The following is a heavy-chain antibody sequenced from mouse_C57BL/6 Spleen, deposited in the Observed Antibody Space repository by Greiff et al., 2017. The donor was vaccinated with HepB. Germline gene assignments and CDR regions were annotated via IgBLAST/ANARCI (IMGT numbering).Heavy chain of an antibody. CDR1: GYTFTSYW. CDR2: IDPSDSYT. V-gene: IGHV1-69*01. Sequence: VQLQQPGAELVMPGASVKLSCKASGYTFTSYWMHWVKQRPGQGLEWIGEIDPSDSYTNYNQKFKGKSTLTVDKSSSTAYMQLSSLTSEDSAVYYCARELRKKFDYWGQGTTLTVSS. CDR3: ARELRKKFDY. J-gene: IGHJ2*01. D-gene: IGHD1-1*01.